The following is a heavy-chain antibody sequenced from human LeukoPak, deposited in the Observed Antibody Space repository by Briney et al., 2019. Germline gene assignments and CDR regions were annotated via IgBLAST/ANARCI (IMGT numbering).Heavy chain of an antibody. J-gene: IGHJ4*02. V-gene: IGHV3-49*04. D-gene: IGHD5-12*01. CDR2: IRRKTFGGTA. Sequence: PGGSLRLSCIASGFNVGDYAMSWVRQAPGKGLEWVGFIRRKTFGGTADYAASVEGRFTISRDDSHNTVYLQMNGLKTGDTGVYYCTRGSEGFTAYDDYWGQGTLVTVSS. CDR3: TRGSEGFTAYDDY. CDR1: GFNVGDYA.